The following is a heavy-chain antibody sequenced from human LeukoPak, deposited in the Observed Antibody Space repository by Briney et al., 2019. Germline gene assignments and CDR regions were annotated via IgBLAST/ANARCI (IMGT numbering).Heavy chain of an antibody. D-gene: IGHD3-9*01. J-gene: IGHJ4*02. CDR2: INHSGST. Sequence: PSETLSLTCAVYGGSFSGYYWSWIRQPPGKGLEWIGEINHSGSTNYNPSLKSRVTISVDTSKNQFSLKLSSVTAADTAVYYCARHGRRGLLRYFDWSPSALPAPYYFDYWGQGTLVTVSS. V-gene: IGHV4-34*01. CDR3: ARHGRRGLLRYFDWSPSALPAPYYFDY. CDR1: GGSFSGYY.